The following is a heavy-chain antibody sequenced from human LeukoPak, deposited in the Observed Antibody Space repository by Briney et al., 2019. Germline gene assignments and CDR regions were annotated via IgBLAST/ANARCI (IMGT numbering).Heavy chain of an antibody. CDR3: ASGLY. CDR1: GFTFRSSW. CDR2: INQDGSEK. J-gene: IGHJ4*02. Sequence: GGSLRLSCAASGFTFRSSWMNWFRQSSGKGLEWVANINQDGSEKYYADSVKGRFTISRDNAKNSLYLQINSLRAEDTAVYYCASGLYWGQGTLVTVSS. V-gene: IGHV3-7*01.